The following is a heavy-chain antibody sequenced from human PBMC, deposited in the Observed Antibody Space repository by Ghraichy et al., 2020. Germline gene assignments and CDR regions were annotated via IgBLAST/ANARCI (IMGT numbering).Heavy chain of an antibody. J-gene: IGHJ4*02. Sequence: GGSLRLSCAASGFTFSSYAMHWVRQAPGKGLEWVAVISYDGSNKYYADSVKGRFTISRDNSKNTLYLQMNSLRAEDTAVYYCARVGEVVVPAAILDYWGQGTLVTVSS. CDR3: ARVGEVVVPAAILDY. CDR2: ISYDGSNK. V-gene: IGHV3-30-3*01. D-gene: IGHD2-2*02. CDR1: GFTFSSYA.